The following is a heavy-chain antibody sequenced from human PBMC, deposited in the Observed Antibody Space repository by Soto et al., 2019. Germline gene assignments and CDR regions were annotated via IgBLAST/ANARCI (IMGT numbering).Heavy chain of an antibody. V-gene: IGHV5-51*01. CDR1: GYSFTSYW. Sequence: PGESLKISCNGSGYSFTSYWICWVRQMPGKGLEWMGIIYPGDSDTRYSPSFQGQVTISADKSISTAYLQWSSLKASDTAMYYCASISSSSGDYFDYWGQGTLVTVSS. CDR3: ASISSSSGDYFDY. CDR2: IYPGDSDT. J-gene: IGHJ4*02. D-gene: IGHD6-6*01.